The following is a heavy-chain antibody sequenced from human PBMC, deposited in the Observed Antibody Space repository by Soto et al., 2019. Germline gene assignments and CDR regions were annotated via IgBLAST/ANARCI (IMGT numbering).Heavy chain of an antibody. CDR2: VIPMFGIR. CDR3: ARAYAVRSGNYNGMDV. CDR1: GGSFRSYA. Sequence: QVQLVQSGAEVKKPGSSVRVSCKASGGSFRSYAFSWVRQAPGQGLEWMGGVIPMFGIRKNAQKFQTRVTIGADEFTRTVYMDLRSPRSEDTAIYYCARAYAVRSGNYNGMDVWGQGTTVTVSS. V-gene: IGHV1-69*01. J-gene: IGHJ6*02. D-gene: IGHD3-10*02.